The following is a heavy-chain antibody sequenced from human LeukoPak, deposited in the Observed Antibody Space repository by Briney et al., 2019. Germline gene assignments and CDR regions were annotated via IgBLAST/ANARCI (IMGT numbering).Heavy chain of an antibody. CDR1: GYTFTSYG. CDR3: ARLGWYFDL. D-gene: IGHD7-27*01. Sequence: GASVKVSCKASGYTFTSYGISWVRQAPGQGLEWMGRIIPIFGTANYAQKFQGRVTITTDESTSTAYMELSSLRSEDTAVYYCARLGWYFDLWGRGTLVTVSS. J-gene: IGHJ2*01. CDR2: IIPIFGTA. V-gene: IGHV1-69*05.